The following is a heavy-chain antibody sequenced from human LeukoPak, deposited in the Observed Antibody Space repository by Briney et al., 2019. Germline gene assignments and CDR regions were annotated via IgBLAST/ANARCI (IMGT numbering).Heavy chain of an antibody. V-gene: IGHV4-59*01. CDR1: SGSISSYY. CDR2: IYYSGST. Sequence: SETLSLTCTVSSGSISSYYWSWIRQPPGKGLEWIGYIYYSGSTNYNPSLKSRVTISVDTSKNQFSLKLSSVTAADTAVYYCARWPPTYYDFWSGGDYWGQGTLVTVSS. J-gene: IGHJ4*02. D-gene: IGHD3-3*01. CDR3: ARWPPTYYDFWSGGDY.